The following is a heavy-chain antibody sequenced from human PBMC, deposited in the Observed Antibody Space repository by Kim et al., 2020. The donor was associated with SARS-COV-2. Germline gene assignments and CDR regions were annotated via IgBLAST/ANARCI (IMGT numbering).Heavy chain of an antibody. CDR2: IKQDGSEK. V-gene: IGHV3-7*01. CDR1: GLTFGSYW. CDR3: ASVLDYYGSGSPDDY. J-gene: IGHJ4*02. D-gene: IGHD3-10*01. Sequence: GGSLRLSCAASGLTFGSYWMSWVRQAPGKGLEWVANIKQDGSEKYYVDSVKGRFTISRDNAKNSLYLQMNSLRAEDTAVYYCASVLDYYGSGSPDDYWGQGTLVTVSS.